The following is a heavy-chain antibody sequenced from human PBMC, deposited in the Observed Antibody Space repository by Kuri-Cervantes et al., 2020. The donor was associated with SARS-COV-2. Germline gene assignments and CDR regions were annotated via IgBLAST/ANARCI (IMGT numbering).Heavy chain of an antibody. CDR3: ASLLLWQQFAH. CDR1: GDSVTSGGYY. D-gene: IGHD5-24*01. J-gene: IGHJ4*02. CDR2: VYYSGST. Sequence: SETLSLTCTVSGDSVTSGGYYWGWFRQPPGKGLEWIGYVYYSGSTNYNPSLKSRVTISVDESKNQFSLKLNSVTAADTAVYYCASLLLWQQFAHWGQGILVTVSS. V-gene: IGHV4-61*05.